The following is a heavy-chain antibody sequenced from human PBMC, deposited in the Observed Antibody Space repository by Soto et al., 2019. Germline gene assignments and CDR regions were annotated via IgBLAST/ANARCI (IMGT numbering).Heavy chain of an antibody. Sequence: GGSLRLSCAASGFTVSSNYMSWVRQAPGKGLEWVSVIYSGGSTYYADSVKGRFTISRDNSKNTRYLQMNSLRAEEPAVYYCARDQPSGTAMVYHYGMDVWGQGTTVTVSS. CDR3: ARDQPSGTAMVYHYGMDV. V-gene: IGHV3-53*01. D-gene: IGHD5-18*01. CDR2: IYSGGST. CDR1: GFTVSSNY. J-gene: IGHJ6*02.